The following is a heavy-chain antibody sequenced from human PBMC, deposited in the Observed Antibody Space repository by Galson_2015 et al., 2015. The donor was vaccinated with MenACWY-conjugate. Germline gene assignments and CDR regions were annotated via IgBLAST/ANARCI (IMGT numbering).Heavy chain of an antibody. D-gene: IGHD3-22*01. CDR3: ARGGAYYYDTSGYSRFDY. V-gene: IGHV3-74*03. J-gene: IGHJ4*02. CDR1: GFIFNNYG. CDR2: INRDSSNT. Sequence: SVKVSCEASGFIFNNYGINWVRQAPGQGLEWVARINRDSSNTTYADSVKGRFTISRDNAKNTLYLQMNSLRAEDTAVYYCARGGAYYYDTSGYSRFDYWGQGTLVTVSS.